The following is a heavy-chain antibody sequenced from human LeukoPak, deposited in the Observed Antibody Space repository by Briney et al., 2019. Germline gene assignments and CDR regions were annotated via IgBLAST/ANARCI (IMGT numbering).Heavy chain of an antibody. CDR2: IRHDGNAK. CDR1: GFAFSDFW. J-gene: IGHJ4*02. V-gene: IGHV3-7*01. D-gene: IGHD2-15*01. Sequence: GESLRLSCAASGFAFSDFWMSWVRQAPGKGLEWVANIRHDGNAKNYVPSVRGRFTISRDSAKNSLYLQMNSLTVEDTAVYYCATSHDSAGNDWGQGTLVTVSS. CDR3: ATSHDSAGND.